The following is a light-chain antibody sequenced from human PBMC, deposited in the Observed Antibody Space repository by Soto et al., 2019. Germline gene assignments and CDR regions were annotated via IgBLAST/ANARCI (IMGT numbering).Light chain of an antibody. Sequence: QSVLTQPPSVSGAPGQRVTISCTGSSSNIGAGYDVHWYQQLPGTAPKLLIYGNSNRPSGVPDRFSGSKSVTSASLAITGVKAEDEAHYYCQFYDSSLTVVFGGGTKLTVL. V-gene: IGLV1-40*01. CDR3: QFYDSSLTVV. J-gene: IGLJ2*01. CDR1: SSNIGAGYD. CDR2: GNS.